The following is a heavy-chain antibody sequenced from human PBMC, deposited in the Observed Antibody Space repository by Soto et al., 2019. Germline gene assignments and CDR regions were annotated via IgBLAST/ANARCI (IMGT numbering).Heavy chain of an antibody. Sequence: EVQLVESGGGLVQPGGSLRLSCAASGFTFSSYAMHWVRQAPGKGLEYVSAISSNGGSTYYANSVKGRFTISRDNSKNTLYLQMGSLRAEDMAVYYCARVHDGDSYYYYMDVWGKGTTVTFSS. CDR3: ARVHDGDSYYYYMDV. CDR1: GFTFSSYA. D-gene: IGHD4-17*01. J-gene: IGHJ6*03. V-gene: IGHV3-64*01. CDR2: ISSNGGST.